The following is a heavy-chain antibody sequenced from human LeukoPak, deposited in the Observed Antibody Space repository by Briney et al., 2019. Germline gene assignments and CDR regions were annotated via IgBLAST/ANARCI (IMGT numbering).Heavy chain of an antibody. CDR1: GGSISRYY. D-gene: IGHD3-10*01. Sequence: SETLSLTCTGSGGSISRYYRSLLRQPAAKGLEWIGRIYTSGSTNYNPSLMTRVTMSVDTAKNQFSLKLSSVTAADTAVYYCARDAVRGVTHFDYWGQGTLVTVSS. CDR3: ARDAVRGVTHFDY. J-gene: IGHJ4*02. CDR2: IYTSGST. V-gene: IGHV4-4*07.